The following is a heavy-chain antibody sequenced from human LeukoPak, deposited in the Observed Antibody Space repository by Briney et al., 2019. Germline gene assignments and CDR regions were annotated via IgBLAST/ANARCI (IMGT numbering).Heavy chain of an antibody. V-gene: IGHV4-59*01. Sequence: SETLSLTCTVAGGSISSYYWSWIRQPPGKGLEWTGYIYYSGSTNYNPSLKIRVTISVATSKNQFSLNLRSVTAADTAVSSVPGWHGDYVPYYYYMDVWGKGTTVTVSS. J-gene: IGHJ6*03. CDR1: GGSISSYY. CDR2: IYYSGST. CDR3: PGWHGDYVPYYYYMDV. D-gene: IGHD4-17*01.